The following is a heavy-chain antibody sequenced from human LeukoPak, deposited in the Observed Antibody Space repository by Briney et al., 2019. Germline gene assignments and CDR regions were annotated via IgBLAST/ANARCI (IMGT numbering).Heavy chain of an antibody. V-gene: IGHV1-69*06. CDR2: IIPIFGTT. CDR1: GGTFSSYA. D-gene: IGHD3-10*02. CDR3: AREVFGSLGTIRFDF. J-gene: IGHJ4*02. Sequence: ASVKVSCKASGGTFSSYAISWVRQAPGQGLEWMGGIIPIFGTTNYARKFRGRVTLTADKSTRTAYMELSSLRSEDMAVYYCAREVFGSLGTIRFDFWGQGTLVTVSS.